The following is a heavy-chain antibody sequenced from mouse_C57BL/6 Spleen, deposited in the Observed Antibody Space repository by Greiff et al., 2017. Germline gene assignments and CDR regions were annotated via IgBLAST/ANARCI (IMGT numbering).Heavy chain of an antibody. J-gene: IGHJ3*01. V-gene: IGHV10-1*01. CDR3: VRGGDYDPFAY. Sequence: EVQLVESGGGLVQPKGSLKLSCAASGFSFNTYAMNWVRQAPGKGLEWVARIRSKSNNYATYYADSVKDRFTISRDDSESMLYLQMNNLKTEDTAMYYCVRGGDYDPFAYWGQGTLVTVSA. CDR2: IRSKSNNYAT. D-gene: IGHD2-4*01. CDR1: GFSFNTYA.